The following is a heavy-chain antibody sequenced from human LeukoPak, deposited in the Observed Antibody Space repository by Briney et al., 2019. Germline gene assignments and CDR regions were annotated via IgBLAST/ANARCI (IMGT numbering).Heavy chain of an antibody. CDR1: GGSISSGGYY. Sequence: PQTLSLTCTVSGGSISSGGYYWSWIRQHPGKGLEWIGYIYYSGSTYYNPSLKSRVTISVDTSKNQFSLKLSSVTAADTAVYYCARDKSLYSGSYFPTYYFDYWGQGTLVTVSS. CDR3: ARDKSLYSGSYFPTYYFDY. CDR2: IYYSGST. V-gene: IGHV4-31*03. D-gene: IGHD1-26*01. J-gene: IGHJ4*02.